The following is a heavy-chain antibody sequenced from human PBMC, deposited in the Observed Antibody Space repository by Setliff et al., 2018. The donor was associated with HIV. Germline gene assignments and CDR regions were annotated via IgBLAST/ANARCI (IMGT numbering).Heavy chain of an antibody. D-gene: IGHD3-9*01. CDR2: IYYSGGT. CDR1: GGSISSGGYY. J-gene: IGHJ4*02. Sequence: SETLSLTCTVSGGSISSGGYYWSWIRQHPGKGLEWIGYIYYSGGTYYNPSLKSRVTISLDTAKKQFSLRLKLVTAGDTALYYCARNKDRYGAIDYWGQGTLVTVSS. CDR3: ARNKDRYGAIDY. V-gene: IGHV4-31*03.